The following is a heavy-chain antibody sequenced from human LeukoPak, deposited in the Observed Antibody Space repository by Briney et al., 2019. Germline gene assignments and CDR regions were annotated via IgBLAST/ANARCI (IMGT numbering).Heavy chain of an antibody. CDR3: ARDIPPLGRFDP. Sequence: SETLSLTCSVSGASVSSDYWSWIRQPAGQGLEWIGRFYTGGRSSYNPSVKSRVTISVDTSKNQFSLTLTSVTVADTGVYFCARDIPPLGRFDPWGQGTLVTVSS. CDR1: GASVSSDY. V-gene: IGHV4-4*07. CDR2: FYTGGRS. J-gene: IGHJ5*02. D-gene: IGHD2-21*01.